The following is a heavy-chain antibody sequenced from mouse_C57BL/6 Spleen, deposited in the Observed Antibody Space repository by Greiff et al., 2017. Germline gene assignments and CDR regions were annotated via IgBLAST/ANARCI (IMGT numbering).Heavy chain of an antibody. J-gene: IGHJ2*01. Sequence: QVQLKQPGAELVRPGSSVKLSCKASGYTFTSYWMHWVKQRPIQGLEWIGNIDPSDSETHYNQKFKDKATLTVDKSSSTAYMQLSSLTSEDSAVYYCARGKDLVDYWGQGTTLTVSS. CDR1: GYTFTSYW. V-gene: IGHV1-52*01. D-gene: IGHD1-3*01. CDR3: ARGKDLVDY. CDR2: IDPSDSET.